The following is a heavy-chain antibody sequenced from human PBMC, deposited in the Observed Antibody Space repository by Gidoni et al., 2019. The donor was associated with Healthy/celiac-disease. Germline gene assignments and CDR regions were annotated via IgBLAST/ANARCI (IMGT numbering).Heavy chain of an antibody. Sequence: LVQSGAEVKKPGSSVKVSCKASGGTFSSYTISWVRQAPGQGLEWMGRIIPILGIANYAQKFQGRVTITADKSTSTAYMELSSLRSEDTAVYYCARDGLQKADFWSGRTIDVWGQGTTVTVSS. CDR3: ARDGLQKADFWSGRTIDV. CDR1: GGTFSSYT. J-gene: IGHJ6*02. D-gene: IGHD3-3*01. V-gene: IGHV1-69*08. CDR2: IIPILGIA.